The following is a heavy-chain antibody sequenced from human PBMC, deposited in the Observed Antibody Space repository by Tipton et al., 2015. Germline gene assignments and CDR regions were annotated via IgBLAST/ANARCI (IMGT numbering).Heavy chain of an antibody. Sequence: TLSLTCTVSGVSVSITNLYWTWIRQSPGKGLEWIGHLFYNGNTNYNPSLKSRVTISVDTSENRFSLRLTSVTAADTAMYYCARDCRGGGGCHYYYGMDVWGQGTTATVSS. J-gene: IGHJ6*02. CDR2: LFYNGNT. CDR1: GVSVSITNLY. V-gene: IGHV4-61*01. CDR3: ARDCRGGGGCHYYYGMDV. D-gene: IGHD2-21*01.